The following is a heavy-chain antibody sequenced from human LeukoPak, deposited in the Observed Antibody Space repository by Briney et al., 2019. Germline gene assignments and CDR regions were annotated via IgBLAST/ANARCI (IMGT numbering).Heavy chain of an antibody. V-gene: IGHV5-51*01. D-gene: IGHD2/OR15-2a*01. CDR2: INADNSDT. CDR1: GYTFRSYW. Sequence: GESLKISCKGSGYTFRSYWIGWVRQMPGKGLEWMGMINADNSDTRYSPSFEGQVLISVDKSINTAYLHWGTLKATDTAFYYCVRLPCNGVTCSQTADYWGQGTPVTVFS. J-gene: IGHJ4*02. CDR3: VRLPCNGVTCSQTADY.